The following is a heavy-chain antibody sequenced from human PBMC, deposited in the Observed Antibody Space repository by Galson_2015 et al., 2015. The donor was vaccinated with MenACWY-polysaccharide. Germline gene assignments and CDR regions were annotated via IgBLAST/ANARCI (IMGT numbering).Heavy chain of an antibody. D-gene: IGHD1-1*01. J-gene: IGHJ4*02. CDR2: IHYSGNT. CDR3: ARLASFTTAWIRTYSFDY. V-gene: IGHV4-39*01. CDR1: GGSISSSSYY. Sequence: SETLSLTCTVSGGSISSSSYYWGWIRQPPGKGLEWIGNIHYSGNTYYNSSLKSRVTISVDTSKNQFSLKLSSVTAADTAVYYCARLASFTTAWIRTYSFDYWGQGTLVTVSS.